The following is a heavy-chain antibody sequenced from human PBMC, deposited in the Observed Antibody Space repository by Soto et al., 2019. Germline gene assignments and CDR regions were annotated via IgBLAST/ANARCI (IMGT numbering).Heavy chain of an antibody. CDR3: ARDVVRSTGGDS. CDR2: IIPIFSKT. CDR1: GGSFSTSS. V-gene: IGHV1-69*01. Sequence: QVQLVQSGAQVPEPGTSVKVSCRASGGSFSTSSFVWVRQGPGQGLEWMGGIIPIFSKTNVAPKFQDRITFTADESTRTVYMELSSLRSEDTAIYYCARDVVRSTGGDSWGQGTLVTVSS. J-gene: IGHJ4*02. D-gene: IGHD7-27*01.